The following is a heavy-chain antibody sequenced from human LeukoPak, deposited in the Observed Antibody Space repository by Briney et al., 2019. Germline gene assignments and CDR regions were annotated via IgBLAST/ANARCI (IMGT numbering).Heavy chain of an antibody. CDR2: ISGSGTTI. D-gene: IGHD1-26*01. CDR3: AKDSGGTYFYYYYYMDV. V-gene: IGHV3-23*01. J-gene: IGHJ6*03. Sequence: GGSLRLSCAASGFIFSRYSMSWVRQAPGKGLEWVSAISGSGTTIYYADSAKGRFTISRDNSKNTIYLQINSLGAEDTAVYYCAKDSGGTYFYYYYYMDVWGKGTTVTVSS. CDR1: GFIFSRYS.